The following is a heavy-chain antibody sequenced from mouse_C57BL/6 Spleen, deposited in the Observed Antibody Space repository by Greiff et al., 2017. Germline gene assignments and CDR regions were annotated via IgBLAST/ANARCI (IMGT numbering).Heavy chain of an antibody. D-gene: IGHD1-1*01. CDR3: TREEEWPYGGWFAY. CDR2: ISSGGDYI. V-gene: IGHV5-9-1*02. CDR1: GFTFSSYA. Sequence: EVKLVESGEGLVKPGGSLKLSCAASGFTFSSYAMSWVRQTPEKRLEWVAYISSGGDYIYYADTVKGRFTISRDNARNTLYLQMSSLKSEDTAMYYCTREEEWPYGGWFAYWGQGTLVTVSA. J-gene: IGHJ3*01.